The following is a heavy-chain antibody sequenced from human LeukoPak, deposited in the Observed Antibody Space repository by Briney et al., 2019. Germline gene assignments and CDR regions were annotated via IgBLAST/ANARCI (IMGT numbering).Heavy chain of an antibody. D-gene: IGHD5-18*01. V-gene: IGHV1-46*01. Sequence: ASVKVSCKASGYTFTSYYMHWVRQAPGQGLEWMGIINPSGGSTSYAQKFQGRVTMTRDTPTSTVYMELSSLRSEDTAVYYCAREIGPIQLHLWGSAFDYWGQGTLVTVSS. CDR2: INPSGGST. CDR1: GYTFTSYY. J-gene: IGHJ4*02. CDR3: AREIGPIQLHLWGSAFDY.